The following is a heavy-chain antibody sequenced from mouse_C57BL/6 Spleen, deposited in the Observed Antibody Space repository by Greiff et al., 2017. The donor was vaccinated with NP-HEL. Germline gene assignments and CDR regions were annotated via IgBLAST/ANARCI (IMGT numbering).Heavy chain of an antibody. D-gene: IGHD2-3*01. CDR1: GFTFSSYA. CDR3: ARGGYYSYYAMDD. V-gene: IGHV5-4*01. CDR2: ISDGGSYT. Sequence: EVQVVESGGGLVKPGGSLKLSCAASGFTFSSYAMSWVRQTPEQRLEWVATISDGGSYTYYPDNVKDRFTISRDNAKNNLYLQMSHLKSEDTAMYYCARGGYYSYYAMDDWGKGTSVTVSS. J-gene: IGHJ4*01.